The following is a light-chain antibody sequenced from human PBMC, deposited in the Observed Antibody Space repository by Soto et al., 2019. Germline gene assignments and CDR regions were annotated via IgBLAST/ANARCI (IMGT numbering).Light chain of an antibody. CDR1: QTINTY. CDR3: QQSYSTPA. CDR2: ATS. J-gene: IGKJ3*01. V-gene: IGKV1-39*01. Sequence: DIQMTQSPSSLSASVGDRVTITCRASQTINTYLNWYQQKQGKAPHLLIYATSTLQSGVPSKFSGSRSGTDFTLNISSLQPEDFATYFCQQSYSTPAFGPGTKVDIK.